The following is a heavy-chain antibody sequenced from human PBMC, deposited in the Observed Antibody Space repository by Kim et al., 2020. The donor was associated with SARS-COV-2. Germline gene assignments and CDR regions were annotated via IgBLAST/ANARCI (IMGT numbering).Heavy chain of an antibody. Sequence: GGSLRLSCAASGFTFNNYAMSWVRQAPGKGLEWVSGIRDSGGSTQYADSVKGRFSISRDNSKSTMYLQMDSLRAEDTAVHYCAKVTSGSSGWFEYFQHWGQGTLVTVSS. CDR2: IRDSGGST. CDR3: AKVTSGSSGWFEYFQH. CDR1: GFTFNNYA. J-gene: IGHJ1*01. V-gene: IGHV3-23*01. D-gene: IGHD6-19*01.